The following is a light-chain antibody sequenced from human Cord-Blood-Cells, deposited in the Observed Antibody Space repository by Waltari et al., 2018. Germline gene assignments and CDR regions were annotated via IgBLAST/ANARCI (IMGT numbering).Light chain of an antibody. V-gene: IGKV3-15*01. CDR3: QQYNNWPPFT. CDR2: GAS. Sequence: EIVMTQSPATLSVSPGERATLSCRASQSVSSNLAWYQRKPGQAPRLLIYGASTRATGSPARFSGSGSGTEFTLTISSLQSEDFAVYYCQQYNNWPPFTFGPGTKVDIK. CDR1: QSVSSN. J-gene: IGKJ3*01.